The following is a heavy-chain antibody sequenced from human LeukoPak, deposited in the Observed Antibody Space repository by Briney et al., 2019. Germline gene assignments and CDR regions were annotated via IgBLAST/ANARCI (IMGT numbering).Heavy chain of an antibody. CDR1: GYTFTSYY. V-gene: IGHV1-46*01. Sequence: ASVKVSCKASGYTFTSYYMHWVRQAPGQGLEWMGIINPSGGSTSYAQKFQGRVTMTRDMSTSTVYMELSSLRSEDTAVYYCARDRGYYDGSGYYRGGYLGYWGQGTLVTVSS. D-gene: IGHD3-22*01. J-gene: IGHJ4*02. CDR3: ARDRGYYDGSGYYRGGYLGY. CDR2: INPSGGST.